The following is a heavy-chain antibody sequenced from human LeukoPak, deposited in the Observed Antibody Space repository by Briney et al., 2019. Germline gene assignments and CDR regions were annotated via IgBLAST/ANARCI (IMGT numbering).Heavy chain of an antibody. CDR3: SRPYYYDSSGNPGDY. CDR2: INGDATST. CDR1: GFTFSISW. J-gene: IGHJ4*02. D-gene: IGHD3-22*01. V-gene: IGHV3-74*01. Sequence: GGSLRLSCAASGFTFSISWMHWVRQAPGKEPVWVSRINGDATSTASADSVKGRFTTSRDNAKNTLYLQMNSLRAEDTAVYYCSRPYYYDSSGNPGDYWGQGTLVTVSS.